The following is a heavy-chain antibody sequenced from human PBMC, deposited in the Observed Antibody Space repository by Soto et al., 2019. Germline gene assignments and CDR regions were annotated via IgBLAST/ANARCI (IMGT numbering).Heavy chain of an antibody. J-gene: IGHJ4*02. CDR2: IWYDGSNK. CDR3: ARGGQLWLPAAFDY. CDR1: GFTFSSYG. D-gene: IGHD5-18*01. Sequence: TGGSLRLSCAASGFTFSSYGMHWVRQAPGKGLEWVAVIWYDGSNKYYADSVKGRFTISRDNSKNTLYLQMNSLRAEDTAVYYCARGGQLWLPAAFDYWGQGTLVTVSS. V-gene: IGHV3-33*01.